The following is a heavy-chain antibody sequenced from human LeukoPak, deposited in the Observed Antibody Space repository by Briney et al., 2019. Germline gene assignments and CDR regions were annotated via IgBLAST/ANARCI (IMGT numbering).Heavy chain of an antibody. V-gene: IGHV4-59*08. Sequence: SETLSLTCTVSGGSISSYYWSWIRQPPGKGLEWIGYIYYSGSTNYNPSLKSRVTISVDTSKNQFSLKLSSVTAADTAVYYCARHMSGYYYDSSGYYLDAFDIWGQGTMVTVSS. CDR1: GGSISSYY. D-gene: IGHD3-22*01. CDR2: IYYSGST. J-gene: IGHJ3*02. CDR3: ARHMSGYYYDSSGYYLDAFDI.